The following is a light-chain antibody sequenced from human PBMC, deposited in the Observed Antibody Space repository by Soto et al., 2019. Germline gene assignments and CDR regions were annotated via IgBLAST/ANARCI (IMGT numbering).Light chain of an antibody. V-gene: IGKV3-20*01. J-gene: IGKJ2*01. CDR1: QSVSTRY. Sequence: ESMLTQSPGTLSLSPGERATLSCRASQSVSTRYLAWYQQKPGQAPRLLIYGASIRAAGIPDRFSGSGSGPHFTPTIRRLEPEDFAVYYCHQFGSSPLAFTFGQGTKLEI. CDR3: HQFGSSPLAFT. CDR2: GAS.